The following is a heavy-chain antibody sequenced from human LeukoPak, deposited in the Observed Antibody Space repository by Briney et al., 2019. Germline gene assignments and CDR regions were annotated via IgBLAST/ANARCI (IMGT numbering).Heavy chain of an antibody. D-gene: IGHD6-19*01. CDR3: AKAKGSGLKWYFDY. V-gene: IGHV3-30*02. Sequence: GGSLRLSCAASGFTFSSYGMHWVRQAPGKGLEWVAFIRYDGSNKYYADSVKGRFTISRDNSKNMLYLQMNSLTVGDTAEYYCAKAKGSGLKWYFDYWGQGTLVTVSS. CDR2: IRYDGSNK. CDR1: GFTFSSYG. J-gene: IGHJ4*02.